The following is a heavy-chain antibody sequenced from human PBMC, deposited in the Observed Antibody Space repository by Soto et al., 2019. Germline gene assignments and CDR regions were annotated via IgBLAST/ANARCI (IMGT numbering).Heavy chain of an antibody. CDR3: ARISSVDPYGYVNGGLDV. V-gene: IGHV4-59*01. Sequence: SETLSLTCSVSGGSIRSYYWSWIRQSPERGLEWIGYFYHSGNSNYNPSLKSRVTISVDTSKNQLSLSLRSVTAADTAVYFCARISSVDPYGYVNGGLDVWGQGTTVTVSS. CDR1: GGSIRSYY. J-gene: IGHJ6*02. CDR2: FYHSGNS. D-gene: IGHD5-18*01.